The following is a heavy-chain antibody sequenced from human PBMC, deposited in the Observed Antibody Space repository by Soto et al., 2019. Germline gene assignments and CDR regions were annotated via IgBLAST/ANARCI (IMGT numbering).Heavy chain of an antibody. V-gene: IGHV1-8*01. CDR1: GYTFTSYD. CDR2: MNPNSGNT. D-gene: IGHD6-19*01. Sequence: GESLKISCKASGYTFTSYDINWVRQATGQGLEWMGWMNPNSGNTGYAQKFQGRVTMTRNTSISTAYMELSSLRSEDTAVYYCARGHMKQWLVGDGMDVWGQGTTVTVSS. J-gene: IGHJ6*02. CDR3: ARGHMKQWLVGDGMDV.